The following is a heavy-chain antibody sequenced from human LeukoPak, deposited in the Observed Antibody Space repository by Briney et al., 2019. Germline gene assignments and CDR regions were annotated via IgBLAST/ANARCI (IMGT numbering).Heavy chain of an antibody. Sequence: SVKVSCKASGGTFSSYAISWVRQAPGQGLEWMGGIIPIFGTANYAQKFQGRVTITADESTSTAYMELSSLRSEDTAVYYCARGGRRTSSYNWFDPWGQGTLVTVSS. CDR3: ARGGRRTSSYNWFDP. CDR2: IIPIFGTA. J-gene: IGHJ5*02. D-gene: IGHD1-1*01. V-gene: IGHV1-69*13. CDR1: GGTFSSYA.